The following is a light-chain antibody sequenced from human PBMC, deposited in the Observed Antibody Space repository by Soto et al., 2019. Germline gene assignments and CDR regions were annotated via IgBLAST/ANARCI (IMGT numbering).Light chain of an antibody. CDR3: QKYNSALVT. V-gene: IGKV1-27*01. J-gene: IGKJ4*01. CDR1: QGISNY. Sequence: DIQMTQSPSSLSASVGDRVTITCRASQGISNYLAWYQQKPGKVPKLLIYAASTLQSGVPSRFSGSGSGTDFTLTISSLQHEDVETYYCQKYNSALVTLGGGTKVDIK. CDR2: AAS.